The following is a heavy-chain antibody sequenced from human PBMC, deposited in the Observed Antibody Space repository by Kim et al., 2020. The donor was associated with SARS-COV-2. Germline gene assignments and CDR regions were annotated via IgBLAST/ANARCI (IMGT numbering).Heavy chain of an antibody. Sequence: GGPLRLSCAASGFKFSDYFMSWVRQAPGKGLEWVSLIRPRGAAASYADSFQGRFTVSRDDSINTLFLQMSGLKAEDTATYYCAKEYDSVAYSHYSIWGQGILVTVAS. D-gene: IGHD2-15*01. CDR1: GFKFSDYF. CDR2: IRPRGAAA. J-gene: IGHJ4*02. V-gene: IGHV3-23*01. CDR3: AKEYDSVAYSHYSI.